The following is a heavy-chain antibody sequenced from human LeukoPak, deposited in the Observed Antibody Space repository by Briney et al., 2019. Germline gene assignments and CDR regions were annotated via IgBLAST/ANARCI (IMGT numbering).Heavy chain of an antibody. Sequence: PGGSLSLSCAASGFTFSDYDISSVRHAAGKWPEWISYISSGSDTIYYADSVKSRFTISRDNAKNSLYLQMSSLRAEDTAVYYCARVSQIEVAWFDSWGQGTLVTVSS. V-gene: IGHV3-11*01. CDR1: GFTFSDYD. CDR2: ISSGSDTI. D-gene: IGHD2-15*01. J-gene: IGHJ5*01. CDR3: ARVSQIEVAWFDS.